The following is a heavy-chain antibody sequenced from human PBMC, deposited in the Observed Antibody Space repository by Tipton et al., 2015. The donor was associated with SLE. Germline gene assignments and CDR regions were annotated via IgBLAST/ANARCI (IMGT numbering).Heavy chain of an antibody. V-gene: IGHV4-4*07. Sequence: TLSLTCSVSGTSIINYYWTWIRQPAGKGLEWIGRIYSSGSTNFNPSPKGRVTMSVDTSKNQFSLNLKSVTAADTAVYYCASSYSSAYFSYYFDFWGQGTLVTVSS. CDR2: IYSSGST. J-gene: IGHJ4*02. CDR3: ASSYSSAYFSYYFDF. CDR1: GTSIINYY. D-gene: IGHD6-19*01.